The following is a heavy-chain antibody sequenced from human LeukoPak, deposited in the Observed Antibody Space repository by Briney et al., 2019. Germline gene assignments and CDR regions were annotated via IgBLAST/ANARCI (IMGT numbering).Heavy chain of an antibody. CDR2: IIPIFGTA. CDR1: GGTFSSYA. D-gene: IGHD3-22*01. Sequence: SVKVSRKASGGTFSSYAISWVRQAPGQGLEWMGGIIPIFGTANYAQKFQGRVTITTDESTSTAYMELSSLRSEDTAVYYCARDPDYYDSSGFNWFDPWGQGTLVTVSS. V-gene: IGHV1-69*05. CDR3: ARDPDYYDSSGFNWFDP. J-gene: IGHJ5*02.